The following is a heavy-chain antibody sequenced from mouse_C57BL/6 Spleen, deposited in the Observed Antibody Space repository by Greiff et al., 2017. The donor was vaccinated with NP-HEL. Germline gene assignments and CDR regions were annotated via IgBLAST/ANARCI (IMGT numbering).Heavy chain of an antibody. CDR3: ARSVGNYGYYAMDY. J-gene: IGHJ4*01. CDR1: GYTFTSYT. CDR2: INPSSGYT. V-gene: IGHV1-4*01. Sequence: VQLQQSGAELARPGASVKMSCKASGYTFTSYTMHWVKQRPGQGLEWIGYINPSSGYTKYNQKFKDKATLTADKSSSTAYMQLSSLTSEDSAVYYCARSVGNYGYYAMDYWGQGTSVTVSS. D-gene: IGHD2-1*01.